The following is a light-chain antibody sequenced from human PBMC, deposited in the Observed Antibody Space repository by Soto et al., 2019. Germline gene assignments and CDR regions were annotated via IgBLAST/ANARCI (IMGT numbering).Light chain of an antibody. CDR2: PTS. V-gene: IGKV3-20*01. CDR1: QSVRDTS. Sequence: EIVLTQSPGTLSLSPGERATFSCRASQSVRDTSLAWYQQKPGQAPRLLIYPTSTRATDVPDRFSGSGSGTDFTLTISRLEPEDFAVYFCQQFENSPWTFGQGTNVEIK. CDR3: QQFENSPWT. J-gene: IGKJ1*01.